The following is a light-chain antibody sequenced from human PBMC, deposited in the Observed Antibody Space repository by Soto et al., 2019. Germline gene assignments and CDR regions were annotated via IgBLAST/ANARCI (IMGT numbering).Light chain of an antibody. Sequence: GDRVTITCRASQAIAGYLAWYQHKPGRTPELLIHGASRLQSGVPARFSGSGSGTDFTLSINSPQPEDFATYYCQQAYSFPITFGQGTRLEIK. J-gene: IGKJ5*01. CDR1: QAIAGY. V-gene: IGKV1D-12*01. CDR2: GAS. CDR3: QQAYSFPIT.